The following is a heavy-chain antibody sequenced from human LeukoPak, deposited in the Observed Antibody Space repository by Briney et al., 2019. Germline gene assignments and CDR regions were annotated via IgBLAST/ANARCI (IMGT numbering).Heavy chain of an antibody. D-gene: IGHD6-13*01. CDR1: GGTFSSYA. Sequence: SVKLSCKASGGTFSSYAISWVRQAPGQGLEWMGGIIPIFGTANYAQKFQGRVTITADESTSTAYMELSSLRSEDTAVYYCARKRAGTSLMDYYGMDVWGKGTTVTVSS. J-gene: IGHJ6*04. CDR2: IIPIFGTA. V-gene: IGHV1-69*13. CDR3: ARKRAGTSLMDYYGMDV.